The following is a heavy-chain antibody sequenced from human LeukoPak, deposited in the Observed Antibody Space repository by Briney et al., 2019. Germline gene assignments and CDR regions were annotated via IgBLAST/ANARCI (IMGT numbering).Heavy chain of an antibody. D-gene: IGHD1-7*01. CDR1: GFTFSSYG. V-gene: IGHV3-33*06. CDR2: IWYDGSNK. Sequence: GGSLRLSCAASGFTFSSYGMHWVRQAPGKGLEWVAVIWYDGSNKYYADSVKGRFTISRDNSKNTLYLQMNSLRAEDTAVYYCAKEMAHKLELLSGALYYGMDVWGQGTTVTVSS. CDR3: AKEMAHKLELLSGALYYGMDV. J-gene: IGHJ6*02.